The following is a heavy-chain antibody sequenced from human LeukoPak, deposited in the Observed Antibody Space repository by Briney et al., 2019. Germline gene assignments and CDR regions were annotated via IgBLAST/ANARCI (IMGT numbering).Heavy chain of an antibody. CDR3: ARRRYSDGPVFDY. CDR1: GGSFSGYY. V-gene: IGHV4-34*01. Sequence: SETLSLTCAVYGGSFSGYYWSWIRQPPGKGLEWIGEINHSGSTNYNPSLKSRVTISVDTSKNQFSLKLSSVTAADTAVYYCARRRYSDGPVFDYWGQGTLVTVSS. J-gene: IGHJ4*02. D-gene: IGHD5-18*01. CDR2: INHSGST.